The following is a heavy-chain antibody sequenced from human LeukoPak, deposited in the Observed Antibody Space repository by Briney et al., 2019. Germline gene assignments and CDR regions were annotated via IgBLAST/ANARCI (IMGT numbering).Heavy chain of an antibody. Sequence: MTSEILSLTCEVSGYSISSGYYWGWIRQPPGKGLEWIGSMYHSGSTYYNPSLQSRVTLSTDTSNNQFSLRLTSVTAADTAVYYCVRLAQCVGSSCFAVHFWGQGTLVHAS. CDR3: VRLAQCVGSSCFAVHF. D-gene: IGHD2-2*01. CDR2: MYHSGST. V-gene: IGHV4-38-2*01. CDR1: GYSISSGYY. J-gene: IGHJ4*02.